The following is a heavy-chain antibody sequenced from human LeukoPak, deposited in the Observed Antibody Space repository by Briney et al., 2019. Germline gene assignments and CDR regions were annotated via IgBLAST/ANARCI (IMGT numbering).Heavy chain of an antibody. CDR1: GFTVSSNY. V-gene: IGHV3-66*01. CDR2: IYSGGST. CDR3: ARGQVVAATMSEY. Sequence: GGSLRLSCAASGFTVSSNYMSWVRQAPGKGLEWVSVIYSGGSTDYADSVKDRFTISRDNSKNTLYLQMNSLRAEDTAVYYGARGQVVAATMSEYWGQGTLVTVSS. J-gene: IGHJ4*02. D-gene: IGHD2-15*01.